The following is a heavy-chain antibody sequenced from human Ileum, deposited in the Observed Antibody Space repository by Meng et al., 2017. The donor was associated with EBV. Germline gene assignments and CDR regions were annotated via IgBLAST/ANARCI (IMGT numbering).Heavy chain of an antibody. CDR1: GGSFSGYY. V-gene: IGHV4-34*01. CDR2: INHSGST. CDR3: ARGNKVSDRGFDY. D-gene: IGHD3-10*01. Sequence: QVQLQQWGSGRLKPSETLSLTCAVYGGSFSGYYWSWIRQPPGKGLEWIGEINHSGSTNYNPSLKSRVTISVDTSKNQFSLKLSSVTAADTAVYYCARGNKVSDRGFDYWGQGTLVTVSS. J-gene: IGHJ4*02.